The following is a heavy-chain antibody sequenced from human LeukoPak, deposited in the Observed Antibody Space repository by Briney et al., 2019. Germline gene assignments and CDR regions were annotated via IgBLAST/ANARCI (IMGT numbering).Heavy chain of an antibody. CDR1: GGSISSYY. CDR2: IYYSGST. J-gene: IGHJ3*02. Sequence: SETLSLTCTVSGGSISSYYWSWIRQPPGKGLEWIGYIYYSGSTNYNPSLKSRVTISVDTSKNQFSLKLSSVTAADTAVYYCARYRDILTDNDAFDIWGQGTMVTVSS. CDR3: ARYRDILTDNDAFDI. D-gene: IGHD3-9*01. V-gene: IGHV4-59*08.